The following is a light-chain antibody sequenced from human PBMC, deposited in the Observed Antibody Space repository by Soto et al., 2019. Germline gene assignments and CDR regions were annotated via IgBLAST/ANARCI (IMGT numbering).Light chain of an antibody. V-gene: IGLV4-60*03. CDR2: LEGSGGY. CDR3: ETWDRNTRV. J-gene: IGLJ3*02. CDR1: GGHSSYT. Sequence: QSVLTQSSSASASLGSSVKLTCTLSGGHSSYTIAWHQQQPGKAPRYLTKLEGSGGYSKGSGVPDRFSGSSSGADRHLTISNLQSEDEADYYCETWDRNTRVFGGGTKLTVL.